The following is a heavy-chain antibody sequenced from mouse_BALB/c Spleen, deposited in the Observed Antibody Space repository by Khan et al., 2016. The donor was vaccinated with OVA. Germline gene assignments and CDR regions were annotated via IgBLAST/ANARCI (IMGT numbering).Heavy chain of an antibody. Sequence: QVQLKESGPGLVAPSQSLSITCTISGFSLTNYGVHWVHQPPGKGLEWLVVIWNDGNTAYNSALKSRLTISKDNSKSQVFLKMNSLQTDDTAMYFCAIQPYYHYNIMDYWGQGTSVTFSS. CDR3: AIQPYYHYNIMDY. CDR2: IWNDGNT. CDR1: GFSLTNYG. J-gene: IGHJ4*01. V-gene: IGHV2-6-1*01. D-gene: IGHD2-10*01.